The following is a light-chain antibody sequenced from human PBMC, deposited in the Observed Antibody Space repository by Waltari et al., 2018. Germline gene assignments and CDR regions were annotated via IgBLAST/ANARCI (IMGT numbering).Light chain of an antibody. Sequence: DIQMTQSPSSLSASVGDRVTITCRAGQDISNFLAWFQQKPGEAPKSLIYSASTLQSGVPSKFSGSGSGTDFTLTISSLQPEDFATYYCQQYNSYPITFGQGTRLEIK. V-gene: IGKV1-16*02. CDR2: SAS. CDR3: QQYNSYPIT. J-gene: IGKJ5*01. CDR1: QDISNF.